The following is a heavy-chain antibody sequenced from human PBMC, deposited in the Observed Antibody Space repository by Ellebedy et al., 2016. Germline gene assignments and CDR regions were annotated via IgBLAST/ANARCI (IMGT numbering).Heavy chain of an antibody. Sequence: SETLSLTXTVSGGSISSGGYYWSWIRQHPGKGLEWIGNNHYSGSTYYNPSLKSRVTISLDTSKNQISLRLTSVTDADTAIYYCAKKDGDGWGQGTTVTVSS. CDR2: NHYSGST. CDR1: GGSISSGGYY. J-gene: IGHJ6*02. CDR3: AKKDGDG. V-gene: IGHV4-31*03.